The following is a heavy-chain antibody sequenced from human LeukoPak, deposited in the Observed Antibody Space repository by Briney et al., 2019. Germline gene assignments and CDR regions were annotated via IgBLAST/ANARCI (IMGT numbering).Heavy chain of an antibody. CDR1: GFSLSPSGVG. CDR2: FYWYNDT. D-gene: IGHD6-19*01. Sequence: SGPTLAKPTQTLTLTCTFSGFSLSPSGVGVGWIRQPPGKALEWLAFFYWYNDTRYSPSLKSRLNTINDNFKNQRVLTMTNMDPMDTGTYYCAHRREVGIAVAWGQGTLVTVSS. V-gene: IGHV2-5*01. J-gene: IGHJ5*02. CDR3: AHRREVGIAVA.